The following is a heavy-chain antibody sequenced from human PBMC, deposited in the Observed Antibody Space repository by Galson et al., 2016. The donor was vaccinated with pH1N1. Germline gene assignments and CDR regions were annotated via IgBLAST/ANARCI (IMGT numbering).Heavy chain of an antibody. D-gene: IGHD7-27*01. CDR2: IDPSNGGT. CDR1: GYTFTREY. Sequence: VKVSCKASGYTFTREYIHWVRPAPGQGLEWMGVIDPSNGGTTYSQNFQGLVTMTRDTSTNTVYMELSGLKSEDTAVYFCIRDLGRLRDYWGQGTLVTVSA. CDR3: IRDLGRLRDY. J-gene: IGHJ4*02. V-gene: IGHV1-46*01.